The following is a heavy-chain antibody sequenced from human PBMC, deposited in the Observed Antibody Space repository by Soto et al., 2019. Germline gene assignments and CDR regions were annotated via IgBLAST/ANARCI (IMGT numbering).Heavy chain of an antibody. D-gene: IGHD3-22*01. Sequence: SQTLSLTCAISGDSVSSNSAAWNWIRQSPSRGLEWLGRTYYRSKLYNDYAGSVKSRITINPDTSKNQFSLQLNSVTPEDTAVYYCASAHYFDSSGYYYPHFDYWGQGTPVTVSS. CDR1: GDSVSSNSAA. J-gene: IGHJ4*02. V-gene: IGHV6-1*01. CDR2: TYYRSKLYN. CDR3: ASAHYFDSSGYYYPHFDY.